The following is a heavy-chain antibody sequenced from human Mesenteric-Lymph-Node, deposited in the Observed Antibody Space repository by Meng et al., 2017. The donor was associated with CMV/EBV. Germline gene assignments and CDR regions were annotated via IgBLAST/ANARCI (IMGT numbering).Heavy chain of an antibody. Sequence: GESLKISCAASGFTFSDFTINCVRQTPGKGLEWVSSISSSSSYISYADSVEGRFTVSRDNAKNPLYLQMNSLTAEDTAVYYCARVQYCTSSDCYGHYGMDVWGQGTTVTVSS. CDR3: ARVQYCTSSDCYGHYGMDV. D-gene: IGHD2/OR15-2a*01. CDR2: ISSSSSYI. V-gene: IGHV3-21*01. CDR1: GFTFSDFT. J-gene: IGHJ6*02.